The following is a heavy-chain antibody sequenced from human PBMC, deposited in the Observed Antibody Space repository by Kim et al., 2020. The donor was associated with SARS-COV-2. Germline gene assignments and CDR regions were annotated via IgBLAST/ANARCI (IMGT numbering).Heavy chain of an antibody. D-gene: IGHD7-27*01. CDR3: ARSGETGAGDDAFDI. V-gene: IGHV2-70*01. Sequence: TSLKTRLTISKDTSKNQVVLTMTNMDPVDTATYYCARSGETGAGDDAFDIWGQGTMVTVSS. J-gene: IGHJ3*02.